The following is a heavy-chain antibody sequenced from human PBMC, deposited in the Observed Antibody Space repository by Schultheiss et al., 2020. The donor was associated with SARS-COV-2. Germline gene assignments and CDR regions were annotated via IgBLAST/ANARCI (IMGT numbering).Heavy chain of an antibody. J-gene: IGHJ4*02. Sequence: GGSLRLSCAASGFTFDDYAMHWVRQAPGKGLEWVSGISWNSGSIGYADSVKGRFTISRDNAKNSLYLQMNSLRAEDTALYYCAKDAFYYYDSSGGFDYWGQGTLVTVSS. D-gene: IGHD3-22*01. CDR2: ISWNSGSI. CDR1: GFTFDDYA. V-gene: IGHV3-9*01. CDR3: AKDAFYYYDSSGGFDY.